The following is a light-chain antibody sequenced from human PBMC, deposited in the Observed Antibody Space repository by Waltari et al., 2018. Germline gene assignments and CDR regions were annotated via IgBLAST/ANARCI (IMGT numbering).Light chain of an antibody. J-gene: IGKJ4*01. Sequence: EIVLTQSPGTLFLSPGEGATLSYRTSQTIRTTYLAWYQQKPGQAPTLLIYGTFSRATGIPDRFTGSGSGTDFSLTISSLEPEDFATYYCQQYDISPLTFGGGTKVEIK. CDR2: GTF. V-gene: IGKV3-20*01. CDR1: QTIRTTY. CDR3: QQYDISPLT.